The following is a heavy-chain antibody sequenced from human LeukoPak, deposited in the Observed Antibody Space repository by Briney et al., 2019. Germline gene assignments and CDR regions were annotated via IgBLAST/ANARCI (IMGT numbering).Heavy chain of an antibody. CDR1: GFTFSSYG. Sequence: HAARSRRLSCAASGFTFSSYGMHWVRQAQGKLLEWVAVIRYDVRNNEYAVTVKGRFTISRDNSKSTLYLQMNSLRAEDTAVYYCAKERSDYDFWSGYYRRYFDYWGQGTLVTVSS. CDR3: AKERSDYDFWSGYYRRYFDY. V-gene: IGHV3-33*06. J-gene: IGHJ4*02. CDR2: IRYDVRNN. D-gene: IGHD3-3*01.